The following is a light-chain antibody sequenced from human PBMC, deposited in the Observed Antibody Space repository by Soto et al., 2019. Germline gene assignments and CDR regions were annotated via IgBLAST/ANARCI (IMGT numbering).Light chain of an antibody. Sequence: AIHLTQSPSSLSASVVDRVTITCLASQDISIYLGWYQQKPGKAPKLLIYAASTLQSGVPSRFSGSGSGTDFTLTISSLQPEDFATYYCLQDYNFPRTFGQGTKVDIK. J-gene: IGKJ1*01. CDR1: QDISIY. V-gene: IGKV1-6*01. CDR2: AAS. CDR3: LQDYNFPRT.